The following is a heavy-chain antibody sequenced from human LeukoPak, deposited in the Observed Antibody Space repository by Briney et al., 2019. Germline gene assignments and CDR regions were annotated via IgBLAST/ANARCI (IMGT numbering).Heavy chain of an antibody. J-gene: IGHJ6*02. CDR3: AKVKAEYYYYYGMDV. CDR1: GFTLSFYN. CDR2: ISSSSSYI. V-gene: IGHV3-21*04. Sequence: GGSLRLSCAASGFTLSFYNMNWVRQAPGKGLEWVSSISSSSSYIYYADSVKGRLTISRDNAKNSLYLQMNSLRAEDTALYYCAKVKAEYYYYYGMDVWGQGTTVTVSS.